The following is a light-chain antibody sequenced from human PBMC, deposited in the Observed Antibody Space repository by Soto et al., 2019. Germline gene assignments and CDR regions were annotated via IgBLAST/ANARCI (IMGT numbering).Light chain of an antibody. Sequence: DIVFTHSPATLYLSPWERATLSCRASQRVSKFLAWYQHKPGQAPRLLIFGASSRATGIPARFSGSGSGTEFNLTISSLQSEDFAVYYCQQYDDGPWTFGHGTRWIS. V-gene: IGKV3D-15*01. CDR1: QRVSKF. CDR2: GAS. CDR3: QQYDDGPWT. J-gene: IGKJ1*01.